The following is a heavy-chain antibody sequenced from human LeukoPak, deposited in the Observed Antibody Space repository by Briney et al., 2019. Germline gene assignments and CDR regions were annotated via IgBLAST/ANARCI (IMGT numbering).Heavy chain of an antibody. CDR2: IYTSGST. CDR3: ARSVLSSSLPRH. Sequence: SQTLSLTCTVSGGSISSGSYYWSWIRQPAGKGLEWIGRIYTSGSTNYNPSLKSRVTISVDTSKNQFSLKLSSVTAADTAVYYCARSVLSSSLPRHWGQGTLVTVSS. V-gene: IGHV4-61*02. J-gene: IGHJ4*02. CDR1: GGSISSGSYY. D-gene: IGHD6-6*01.